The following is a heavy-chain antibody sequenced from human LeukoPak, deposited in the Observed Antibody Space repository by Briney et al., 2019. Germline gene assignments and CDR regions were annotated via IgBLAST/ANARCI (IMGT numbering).Heavy chain of an antibody. CDR1: GYTLTNYY. CDR3: AREESGGYFDY. Sequence: GASVKVSCKASGYTLTNYYMHWVRQAPGQGLEWMGLINPTGSSTNYAQKFRGRVTMTRDTSTSTVYMELSSLRSKDTAVYYCAREESGGYFDYWGQGTLVTVSS. V-gene: IGHV1-46*01. J-gene: IGHJ4*02. D-gene: IGHD2-8*02. CDR2: INPTGSST.